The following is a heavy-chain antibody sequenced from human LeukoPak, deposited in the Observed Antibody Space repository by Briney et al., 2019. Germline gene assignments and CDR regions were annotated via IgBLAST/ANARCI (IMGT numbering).Heavy chain of an antibody. Sequence: ASVKVSCKASGYTFTSYGISWVRRAPGQGLEWMGWISAYNGNTNYAQKLQGRVTMTTDTSTSTAYMELRSLRSDDTAVYYCARGPNVDIVATGGYWGQGTLVTVSS. D-gene: IGHD5-12*01. J-gene: IGHJ4*02. V-gene: IGHV1-18*01. CDR3: ARGPNVDIVATGGY. CDR1: GYTFTSYG. CDR2: ISAYNGNT.